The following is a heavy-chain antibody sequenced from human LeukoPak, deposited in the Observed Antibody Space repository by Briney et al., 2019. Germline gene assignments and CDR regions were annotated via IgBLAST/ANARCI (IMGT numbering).Heavy chain of an antibody. CDR3: ARDRCSGGSCYSSWSDP. D-gene: IGHD2-15*01. Sequence: ASVKVSCKASGYTFTSYAMHWVRQAPGQRLEWMGWINAGNGNTIYSQKFRGGLTITRDTSADTAYMEVSSLTSEDTAIYYCARDRCSGGSCYSSWSDPWGQGTLVTISS. CDR1: GYTFTSYA. V-gene: IGHV1-3*01. J-gene: IGHJ5*02. CDR2: INAGNGNT.